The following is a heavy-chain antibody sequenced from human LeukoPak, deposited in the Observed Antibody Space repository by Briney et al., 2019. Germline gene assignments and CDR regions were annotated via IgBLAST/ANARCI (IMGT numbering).Heavy chain of an antibody. Sequence: SETLSLTCTVSGYSISSGYYWGWIRQPPGKGLEWIGSIYHSGSTYYNPSLKSRVTISVDTSKNQFSLKLSSVTAADTAVYYCARDGDSYGYYYMDVWGQGTTVTVSS. CDR1: GYSISSGYY. J-gene: IGHJ6*03. V-gene: IGHV4-38-2*02. D-gene: IGHD5-18*01. CDR2: IYHSGST. CDR3: ARDGDSYGYYYMDV.